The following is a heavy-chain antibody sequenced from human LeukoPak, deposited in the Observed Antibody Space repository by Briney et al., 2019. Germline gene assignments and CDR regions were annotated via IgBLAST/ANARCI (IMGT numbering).Heavy chain of an antibody. Sequence: GGSLRLSCAASGFTFSSYSMNWVRQAPGKGLEWVSSISSSSSYIYYADSVKGRFTISRDNGKNSLYLQMNSLRAEDTAVYYCARDSIAAAGTIDYWGQGTLVTVSS. CDR2: ISSSSSYI. CDR3: ARDSIAAAGTIDY. CDR1: GFTFSSYS. J-gene: IGHJ4*02. D-gene: IGHD6-13*01. V-gene: IGHV3-21*01.